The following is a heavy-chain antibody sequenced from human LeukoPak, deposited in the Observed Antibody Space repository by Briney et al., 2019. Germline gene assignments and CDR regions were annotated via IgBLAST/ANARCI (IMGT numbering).Heavy chain of an antibody. V-gene: IGHV3-15*07. CDR2: IRSNSDGGTI. CDR1: GFSFSNAW. J-gene: IGHJ5*02. CDR3: ATDSYDCT. Sequence: PGGSLRLSCATSGFSFSNAWMNWVRQAPGKGLEWVGRIRSNSDGGTIDYAASVKDRFTLSRDDSKNTLYLQLNSLQTADTAVYYSATDSYDCTWGQGTLVTVSS. D-gene: IGHD2-21*02.